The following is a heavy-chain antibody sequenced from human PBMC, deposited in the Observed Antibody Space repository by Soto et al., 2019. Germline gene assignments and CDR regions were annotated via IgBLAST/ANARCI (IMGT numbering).Heavy chain of an antibody. CDR1: GFIFSNVN. J-gene: IGHJ4*02. CDR2: ISSVGTNI. D-gene: IGHD6-13*01. V-gene: IGHV3-21*06. Sequence: GGSLRLSCVASGFIFSNVNMIWVRQAPGKGLEWVSFISSVGTNINYADSVKGRFTISRDNAKNSLYLQMNSLRAEDTAVYYCAKAPGGTAGTRVTYWGQGTLVTVSS. CDR3: AKAPGGTAGTRVTY.